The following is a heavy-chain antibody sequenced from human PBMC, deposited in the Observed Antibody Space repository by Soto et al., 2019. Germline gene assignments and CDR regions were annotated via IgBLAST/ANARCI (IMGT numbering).Heavy chain of an antibody. CDR3: ARDLGNFDY. V-gene: IGHV3-33*01. CDR1: GFTFNNYG. D-gene: IGHD1-1*01. Sequence: QVPLVESGGGVVQPGRSLRLSCAASGFTFNNYGMHWVRQAPGRGLEWVGVIWYGGSDTYYADSVKGRFTISRDNSKNMLYLQMNSLRAEDTAVYYCARDLGNFDYWGQGTLVTVSS. CDR2: IWYGGSDT. J-gene: IGHJ4*02.